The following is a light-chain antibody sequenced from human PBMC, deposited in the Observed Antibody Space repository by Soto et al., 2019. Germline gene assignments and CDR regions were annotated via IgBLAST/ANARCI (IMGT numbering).Light chain of an antibody. CDR1: SSDVCAYNY. J-gene: IGLJ3*02. CDR2: EVD. V-gene: IGLV2-14*01. CDR3: SSYTVINTAV. Sequence: QPVLTQPASVSGSPGQSISISCTGSSSDVCAYNYVAWYQQKPGKAPKLLIYEVDNRPSGISHRFSGSKSGNTASLTISGLQTEDEADYYCSSYTVINTAVFGGGTKLTVL.